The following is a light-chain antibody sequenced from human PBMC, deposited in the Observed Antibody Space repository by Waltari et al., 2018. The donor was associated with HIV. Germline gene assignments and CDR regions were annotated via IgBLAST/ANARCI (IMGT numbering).Light chain of an antibody. V-gene: IGLV3-21*02. Sequence: SYVLTQPPSVSVAPGQTARITCGGNTIRSKSVHWYQQEPGQAPVLVFYDDTDRPSGIPERLSGSNSGNPATLAIRGVEAGDEADYYCQLWDSSIEVVFGGGTKLTVL. CDR1: TIRSKS. CDR2: DDT. J-gene: IGLJ3*02. CDR3: QLWDSSIEVV.